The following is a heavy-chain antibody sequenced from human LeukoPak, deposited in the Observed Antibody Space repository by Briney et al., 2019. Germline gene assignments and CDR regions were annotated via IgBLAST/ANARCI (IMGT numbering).Heavy chain of an antibody. V-gene: IGHV3-72*01. CDR3: VSDSRGSLY. CDR2: IKNKAQSYTT. CDR1: GFIFSDHY. D-gene: IGHD6-19*01. Sequence: PGGSLRLSCAASGFIFSDHYMGWVRQAPGKGLEWVGRIKNKAQSYTTEYAASVKGRFTISRDDSKNSLFLQMNGLKTEDTAMYYCVSDSRGSLYWGQGTLVTVSS. J-gene: IGHJ4*02.